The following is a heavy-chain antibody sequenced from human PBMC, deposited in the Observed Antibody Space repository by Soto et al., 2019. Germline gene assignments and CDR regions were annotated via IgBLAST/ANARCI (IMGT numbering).Heavy chain of an antibody. CDR3: ARDPPTTF. D-gene: IGHD4-17*01. V-gene: IGHV1-69*08. Sequence: QVQLVQSGAEVKKPGSSVKVSCKASGGTFSSYTISWVRQAPGQGLEWMGRIIPILGIANYAQKFQGRVTISANKSTSTSYMELSSLRSEDTAVYYCARDPPTTFWGQGTLVTVSS. J-gene: IGHJ4*02. CDR1: GGTFSSYT. CDR2: IIPILGIA.